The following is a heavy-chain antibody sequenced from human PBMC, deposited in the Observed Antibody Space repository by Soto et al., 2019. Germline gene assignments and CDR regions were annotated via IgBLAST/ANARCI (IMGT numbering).Heavy chain of an antibody. CDR2: IESKTDGGTT. V-gene: IGHV3-15*04. CDR1: GFTFSNAW. CDR3: TTDSTVTTLVDYFDY. D-gene: IGHD4-17*01. Sequence: PGGSLRPSCAASGFTFSNAWASSVRQFPGEGLEWVGRIESKTDGGTTDYAAPVKGRFTISRDDSKNTLYLQMNSMKTEDTAVYYCTTDSTVTTLVDYFDYWGQGTLVTSPQ. J-gene: IGHJ4*02.